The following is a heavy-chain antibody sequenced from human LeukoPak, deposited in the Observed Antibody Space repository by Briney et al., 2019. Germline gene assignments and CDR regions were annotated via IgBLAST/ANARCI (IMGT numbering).Heavy chain of an antibody. CDR2: INPKSGAA. V-gene: IGHV1-2*02. J-gene: IGHJ4*02. D-gene: IGHD6-13*01. CDR3: ARGAEAETSPLDF. CDR1: GYIFSDYY. Sequence: ASVKVSCKASGYIFSDYYMHWVRQAPGQGLEWLGWINPKSGAADYAQQFRGRVTMTRDPSINTDYMEMKRVTSDDTAVYYCARGAEAETSPLDFWGQGTLVIVS.